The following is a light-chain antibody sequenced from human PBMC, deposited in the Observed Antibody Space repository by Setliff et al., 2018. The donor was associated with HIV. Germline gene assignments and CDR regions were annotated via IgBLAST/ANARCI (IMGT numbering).Light chain of an antibody. CDR2: DFS. CDR3: SSYTSSSTPDV. Sequence: QSALTQPASVSGSTGQSITISCTGTSSDVGGYNYVSWYQQHPGKAPKLMIDDFSNRPSVVSNRFSGSKSGNTASLTISGLQAEDEADYYCSSYTSSSTPDVFGTGTKVTVL. J-gene: IGLJ1*01. V-gene: IGLV2-14*03. CDR1: SSDVGGYNY.